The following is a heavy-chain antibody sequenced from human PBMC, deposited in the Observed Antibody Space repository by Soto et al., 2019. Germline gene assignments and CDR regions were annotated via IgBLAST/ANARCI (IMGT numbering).Heavy chain of an antibody. J-gene: IGHJ4*02. CDR3: ARGGGSDSFDY. Sequence: SETLSLTCTASGASTTYGGYSWSWIRQTPGKGLEWIGYINHLETTFYNPSFESRLTLSIDRAKNQFSLNLNSMSAADRAVYFCARGGGSDSFDYWGQGILVTVSS. CDR1: GASTTYGGYS. CDR2: INHLETT. D-gene: IGHD1-26*01. V-gene: IGHV4-30-2*01.